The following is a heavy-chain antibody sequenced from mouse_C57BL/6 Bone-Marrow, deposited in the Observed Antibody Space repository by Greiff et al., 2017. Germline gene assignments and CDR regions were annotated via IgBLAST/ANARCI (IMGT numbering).Heavy chain of an antibody. V-gene: IGHV1-15*01. J-gene: IGHJ1*03. Sequence: VQLQQSGAELVRPGASVTLSCKASGYTFTDYEMHWVKQTPVHGLEWIGAIDPETGGTAYNQKFKGKTILTADKSSSTAYMELRSLTSEDSAVYYCTRWGDWYFDVWGTGTTVTVSS. CDR1: GYTFTDYE. CDR3: TRWGDWYFDV. CDR2: IDPETGGT.